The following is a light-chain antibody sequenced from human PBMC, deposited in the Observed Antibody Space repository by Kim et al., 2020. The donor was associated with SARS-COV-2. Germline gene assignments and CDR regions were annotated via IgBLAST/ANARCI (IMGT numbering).Light chain of an antibody. CDR2: QDS. CDR3: QAWDSSTYV. J-gene: IGLJ1*01. V-gene: IGLV3-1*01. CDR1: KLGDKY. Sequence: MSPGQTASITCSGDKLGDKYACWYQQKPGQSPVLVIYQDSKRPSGIPERFSGSNSGNTATLTISGTQAMDEADYYCQAWDSSTYVFGTGTKVTVL.